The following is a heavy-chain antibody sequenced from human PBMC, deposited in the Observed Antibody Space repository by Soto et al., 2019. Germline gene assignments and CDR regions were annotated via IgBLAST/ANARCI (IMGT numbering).Heavy chain of an antibody. CDR1: GFSFSDSY. V-gene: IGHV3-11*06. J-gene: IGHJ6*02. CDR3: ARDRGGYGPPDI. CDR2: SSGSSGYT. Sequence: QVQLVESGGGLVKPGGSLRLSCAASGFSFSDSYMSWVRQAPGKGLEWVAYSSGSSGYTGYADSVKGRFTISRDNAKNSLYLQRNSLRVEDTAVYYCARDRGGYGPPDIWGQGTTVTVSS. D-gene: IGHD3-10*01.